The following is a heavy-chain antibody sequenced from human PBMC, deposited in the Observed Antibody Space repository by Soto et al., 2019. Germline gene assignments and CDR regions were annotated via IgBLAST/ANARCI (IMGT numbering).Heavy chain of an antibody. Sequence: ASVKVSCKAPGYTFTSYGISWVRQAPGQGLEWMGWISAYNGNTNYAQKLQGRVTMTTDTSTSTAYMELRSLRSDDTAVYYCARVEIVVVPAAMVLFGGGVVAARTFDYWGQGTLVNVAS. CDR2: ISAYNGNT. CDR1: GYTFTSYG. V-gene: IGHV1-18*01. CDR3: ARVEIVVVPAAMVLFGGGVVAARTFDY. D-gene: IGHD2-2*01. J-gene: IGHJ4*02.